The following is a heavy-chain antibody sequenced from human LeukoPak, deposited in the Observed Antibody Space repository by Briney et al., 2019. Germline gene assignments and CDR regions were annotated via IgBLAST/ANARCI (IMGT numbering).Heavy chain of an antibody. CDR3: ARHNDYYVVGGMDV. J-gene: IGHJ6*02. D-gene: IGHD3-10*02. CDR1: GGSTSDSGYY. V-gene: IGHV4-61*05. CDR2: IYYSGST. Sequence: SETLSLTCSVSGGSTSDSGYYWSWIRQPPGKGLEWIGYIYYSGSTNYNPSLKSRVTISVDTSKNQFSLKLSSVTAADTAVYYCARHNDYYVVGGMDVWGQGTTVTVSS.